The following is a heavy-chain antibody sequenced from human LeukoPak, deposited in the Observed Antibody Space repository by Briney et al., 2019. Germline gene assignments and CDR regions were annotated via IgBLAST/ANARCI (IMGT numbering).Heavy chain of an antibody. CDR1: GFTVSSNY. D-gene: IGHD5-18*01. Sequence: PGGSLRLSCAASGFTVSSNYMSWVRQAPGKGLEWVSVIYSGGSTYYADSVKGRFTISRDNSKNTLYLQMNSLRAEDTAVYYCAKAYSYGTYYFDYWGQGTLVTVSS. V-gene: IGHV3-66*01. CDR3: AKAYSYGTYYFDY. J-gene: IGHJ4*02. CDR2: IYSGGST.